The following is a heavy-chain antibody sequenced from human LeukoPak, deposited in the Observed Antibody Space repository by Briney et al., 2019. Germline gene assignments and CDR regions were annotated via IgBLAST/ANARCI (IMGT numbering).Heavy chain of an antibody. CDR1: GGSISSGGYS. V-gene: IGHV4-30-2*05. J-gene: IGHJ3*02. CDR2: IYHSGST. CDR3: AITRGRVDAFDI. Sequence: SETLSLTCAVSGGSISSGGYSWSWIRQPPGKGLEWIGYIYHSGSTYYNPSLKSRVTISVDTSKNQFSLKLSSVTAADTAVYYCAITRGRVDAFDIWGQGTMVTVSS. D-gene: IGHD3-16*01.